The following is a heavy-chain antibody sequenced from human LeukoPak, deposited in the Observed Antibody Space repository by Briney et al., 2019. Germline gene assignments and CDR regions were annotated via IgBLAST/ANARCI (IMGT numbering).Heavy chain of an antibody. V-gene: IGHV3-21*01. CDR3: ARESYSSSKTGDY. J-gene: IGHJ4*02. D-gene: IGHD6-6*01. Sequence: GGSLSLSCAASGLTFSSYSMNWVRQAPGKGLEWVSSISSSSSYIYYADSGKGRFTISRDNAKNSLYLQMNSLRAEDTAVYYCARESYSSSKTGDYWGQGTPVTVSS. CDR2: ISSSSSYI. CDR1: GLTFSSYS.